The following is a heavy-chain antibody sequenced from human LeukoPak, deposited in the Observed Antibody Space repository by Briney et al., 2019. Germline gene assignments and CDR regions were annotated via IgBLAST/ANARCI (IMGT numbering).Heavy chain of an antibody. CDR3: AELGITMIGGV. CDR2: ISSSGRTI. D-gene: IGHD3-10*02. V-gene: IGHV3-48*03. Sequence: GGSLRLSCAASGFTFSSYEMGWVRQAPGKGLEGGSYISSSGRTIYYADSVKGRFTISRDNAKNSLYLQMNSLRAEDTAVYYCAELGITMIGGVWGKGTTVTISS. J-gene: IGHJ6*04. CDR1: GFTFSSYE.